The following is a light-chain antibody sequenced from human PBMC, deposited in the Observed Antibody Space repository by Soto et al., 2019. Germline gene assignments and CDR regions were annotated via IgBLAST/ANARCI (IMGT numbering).Light chain of an antibody. CDR3: QHYNNWPLT. J-gene: IGKJ4*01. CDR1: QSVSSN. V-gene: IGKV3-15*01. CDR2: GAS. Sequence: EIVMTQSPATLSVSPGERATLSCRASQSVSSNLAWYQQKPGQAPRLLIYGASTRATGFPARFSGSGSGTEFTLTISSLQSEDFAVYYCQHYNNWPLTIGGGTKVEIK.